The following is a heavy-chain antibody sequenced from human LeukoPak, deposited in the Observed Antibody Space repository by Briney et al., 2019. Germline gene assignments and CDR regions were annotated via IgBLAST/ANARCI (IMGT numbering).Heavy chain of an antibody. CDR2: ISSSSSYI. V-gene: IGHV3-21*01. Sequence: PGGSLRLSCAASGFTFSSYSMNWVRQAPGKGLEWVSSISSSSSYIYYADSVKGRFTISRDNSKNTLYLQMKSLKVEDTSVYYCARVEATYYYGSATPYSPYWGQGSLVTVSS. D-gene: IGHD3-10*01. J-gene: IGHJ4*02. CDR3: ARVEATYYYGSATPYSPY. CDR1: GFTFSSYS.